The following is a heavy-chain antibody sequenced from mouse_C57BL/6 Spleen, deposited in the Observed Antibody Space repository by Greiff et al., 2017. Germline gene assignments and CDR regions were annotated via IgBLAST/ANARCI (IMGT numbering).Heavy chain of an antibody. D-gene: IGHD1-1*02. Sequence: EVKLMESGPGLVKPTQSLSLTCSVTGYSITSGYYWNWIRQFPGNKLEWMGYISYDGSNNYNPSLKNRISITRDTSKNQFFLKLNSVTTEDTATYYCARGGYGAWFAYWGQGTLVTVSA. V-gene: IGHV3-6*01. CDR1: GYSITSGYY. CDR3: ARGGYGAWFAY. CDR2: ISYDGSN. J-gene: IGHJ3*01.